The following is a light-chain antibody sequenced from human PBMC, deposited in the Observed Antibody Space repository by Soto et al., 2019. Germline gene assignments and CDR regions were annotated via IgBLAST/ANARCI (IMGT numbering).Light chain of an antibody. J-gene: IGKJ4*01. Sequence: DIQMTQSPSSLSASVGDRVTITCRASQSISTYFTWYQQKLGQAPTLLIYGASSLQGGVPSRFSGSGSGTDCILTISRLHPEYSATYYFQQGSWTLTFGGGTKLEIK. CDR2: GAS. CDR3: QQGSWTLT. CDR1: QSISTY. V-gene: IGKV1-39*01.